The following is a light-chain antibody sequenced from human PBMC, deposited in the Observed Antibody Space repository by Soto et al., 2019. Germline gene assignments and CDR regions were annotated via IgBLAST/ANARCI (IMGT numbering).Light chain of an antibody. CDR1: QSVSSK. CDR2: GVS. J-gene: IGKJ2*01. CDR3: QQYNNLPHT. Sequence: EIVMTQSPATLSVSPGERATLSCRASQSVSSKLAWFQQKPGQAPSLLIYGVSTRATGVPVRFSGSGSGTEFTITVNSLQSEDFAVYYCQQYNNLPHTFGQGTKLEIK. V-gene: IGKV3-15*01.